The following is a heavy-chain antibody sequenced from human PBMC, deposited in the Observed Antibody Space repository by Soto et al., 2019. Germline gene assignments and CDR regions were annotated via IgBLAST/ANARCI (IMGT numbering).Heavy chain of an antibody. CDR3: VRATATTKLDGFDL. CDR1: GGSITSGDYY. D-gene: IGHD4-17*01. Sequence: TSETLSLTCTVSGGSITSGDYYWSWLCPPPGKGLEGIGYIYYSGSTYYNPRLKSRVTISVDTSKNQFSLKLSSVTAADSSVYYCVRATATTKLDGFDLWGQGTRGTV. V-gene: IGHV4-30-4*01. J-gene: IGHJ5*02. CDR2: IYYSGST.